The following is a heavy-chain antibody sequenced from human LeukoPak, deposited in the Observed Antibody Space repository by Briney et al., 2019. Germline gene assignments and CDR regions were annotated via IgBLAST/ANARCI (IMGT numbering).Heavy chain of an antibody. J-gene: IGHJ6*03. V-gene: IGHV1-2*02. CDR3: ARDNGGTAMAYYYYYYMDV. CDR1: GYTFTGYY. CDR2: INPNSGGT. D-gene: IGHD5-18*01. Sequence: ASVKVSCKASGYTFTGYYIHWVRQAPGQGLEWMGWINPNSGGTNYAQKFQGRVTMTRNTSISTAYMELSSLRSEDTAVYYCARDNGGTAMAYYYYYYMDVWGKGTTVTISS.